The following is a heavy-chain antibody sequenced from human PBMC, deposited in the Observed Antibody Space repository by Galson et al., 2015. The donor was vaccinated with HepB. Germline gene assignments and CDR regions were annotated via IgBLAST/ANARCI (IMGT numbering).Heavy chain of an antibody. CDR2: IWYDGSHE. Sequence: SLRLSCAASGFTFSSYGMHWVRQAPGKGLHWVALIWYDGSHEYYADSVKGRFTISRDNSKNTLYLQMNSLRAEDTAFYYCARDRDYPDAFDIWGQGTMVTVSS. D-gene: IGHD4-17*01. J-gene: IGHJ3*02. CDR3: ARDRDYPDAFDI. CDR1: GFTFSSYG. V-gene: IGHV3-33*01.